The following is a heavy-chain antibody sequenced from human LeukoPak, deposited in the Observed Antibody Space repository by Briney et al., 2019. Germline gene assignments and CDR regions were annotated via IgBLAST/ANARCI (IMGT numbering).Heavy chain of an antibody. V-gene: IGHV3-30*18. J-gene: IGHJ4*02. CDR2: ISYDGSNK. CDR3: AKGVGYYSNYFDY. D-gene: IGHD3-22*01. CDR1: GFTFSSYG. Sequence: GGSLRLSCAASGFTFSSYGIHWVRQAPGKGLEWVAVISYDGSNKYYADSVKGRFTISRDNSKNTLYLQMNSLRAEDTAVYYCAKGVGYYSNYFDYWGQGTLVTVSS.